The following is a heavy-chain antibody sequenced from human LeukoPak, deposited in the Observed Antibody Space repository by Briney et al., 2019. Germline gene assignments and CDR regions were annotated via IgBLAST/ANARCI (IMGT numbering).Heavy chain of an antibody. Sequence: PSETLSLTCAVYGGSFSGYYWSWIRQPPGKGLEWIGEINHSGSTNYNPSLKSRVTISVDTSKNQFSLKLSSVTAADTAVYYCARGYSSGWSLAEYFQHWGQGTLVTVSS. D-gene: IGHD6-19*01. J-gene: IGHJ1*01. CDR3: ARGYSSGWSLAEYFQH. CDR1: GGSFSGYY. V-gene: IGHV4-34*01. CDR2: INHSGST.